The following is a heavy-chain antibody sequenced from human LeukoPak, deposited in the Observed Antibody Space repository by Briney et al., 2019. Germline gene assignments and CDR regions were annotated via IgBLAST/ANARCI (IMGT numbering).Heavy chain of an antibody. CDR3: ATGRWLRLFDY. CDR2: IYAGGSA. J-gene: IGHJ4*02. D-gene: IGHD5-24*01. CDR1: GFTVRSTY. Sequence: GGSLRLSCAASGFTVRSTYMSWVRQAPGKGLEWVSIIYAGGSAYYAGSVKGRFTISRDNSKNTLYLQMNSLRVEDTAVYYCATGRWLRLFDYWGQGTLVTVSS. V-gene: IGHV3-66*01.